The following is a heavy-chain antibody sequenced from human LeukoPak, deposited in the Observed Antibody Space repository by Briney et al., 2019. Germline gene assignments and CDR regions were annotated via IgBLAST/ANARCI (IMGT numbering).Heavy chain of an antibody. Sequence: TVKVSCKAFGGTLSNLAISWVRQAPGQGLEWMGRIIPILGIANYAQKFQGRVTITADKSTSTAYMELSSLRSEDTAVYYCARDSYGDYLAFDIWGQGTMVTVSS. J-gene: IGHJ3*02. CDR1: GGTLSNLA. V-gene: IGHV1-69*04. CDR3: ARDSYGDYLAFDI. CDR2: IIPILGIA. D-gene: IGHD4-17*01.